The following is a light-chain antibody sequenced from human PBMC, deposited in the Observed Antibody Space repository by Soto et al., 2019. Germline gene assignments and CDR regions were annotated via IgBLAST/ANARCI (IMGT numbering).Light chain of an antibody. Sequence: IQMTQSPSTLSASVGDRVTITCRASQSISGWLAWYQQKPGKAPKLLIYDASSLESGVPSRFSGSGSGTEVTLTISSLQPDDFATYYCQQYNSYWTFGQGTKVEIK. V-gene: IGKV1-5*01. CDR3: QQYNSYWT. J-gene: IGKJ1*01. CDR1: QSISGW. CDR2: DAS.